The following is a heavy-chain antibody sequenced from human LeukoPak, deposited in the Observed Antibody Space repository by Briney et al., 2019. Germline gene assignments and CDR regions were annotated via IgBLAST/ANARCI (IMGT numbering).Heavy chain of an antibody. D-gene: IGHD2-15*01. CDR1: GGSFSGYY. V-gene: IGHV4-34*01. J-gene: IGHJ3*02. CDR2: INHSGST. CDR3: ARTPLQDIVVVVAGAFDI. Sequence: SETLSLTCAVYGGSFSGYYWSWVRQPPGKGLEWIGEINHSGSTNYNPSLKSRVTISVDTSKNQFSLKLSSVTAADTAVYYCARTPLQDIVVVVAGAFDIWGQGTTVTVSS.